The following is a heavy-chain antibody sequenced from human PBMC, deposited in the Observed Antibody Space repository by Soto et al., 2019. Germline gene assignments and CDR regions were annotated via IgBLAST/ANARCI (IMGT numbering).Heavy chain of an antibody. CDR1: GGTFSSYT. CDR2: IIPILGIA. Sequence: QVQLVQSGAEVKKPGSSVKVSCKASGGTFSSYTISWVRQAPGKGLDWMGRIIPILGIANYAKKFQGRVTITADKSTSTAYMELSSLRSEDTAVYYCAAEYGGNSAWGQGTLVTVSS. CDR3: AAEYGGNSA. D-gene: IGHD4-17*01. V-gene: IGHV1-69*02. J-gene: IGHJ4*02.